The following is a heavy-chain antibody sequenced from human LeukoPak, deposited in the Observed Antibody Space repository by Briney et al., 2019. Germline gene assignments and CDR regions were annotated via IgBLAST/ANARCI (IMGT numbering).Heavy chain of an antibody. CDR1: GFTFSSYG. CDR2: IWYAGSNK. J-gene: IGHJ4*02. CDR3: AKDEYSSSFFDY. V-gene: IGHV3-33*03. D-gene: IGHD6-13*01. Sequence: PGGSLRLSCAASGFTFSSYGMHWVRQAPGKGLEWVAVIWYAGSNKYYADSVKGRFSISRDKSKNTLYLQMNSLRAEDTAVYFCAKDEYSSSFFDYWGQGTLVTVSS.